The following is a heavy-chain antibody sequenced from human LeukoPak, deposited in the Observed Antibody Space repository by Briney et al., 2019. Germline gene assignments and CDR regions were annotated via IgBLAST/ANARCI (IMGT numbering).Heavy chain of an antibody. D-gene: IGHD6-19*01. CDR3: AREDSSGWYYDY. CDR2: INPNSGGT. J-gene: IGHJ4*02. CDR1: GYTFTGYY. V-gene: IGHV1-2*02. Sequence: ASVKVSCKASGYTFTGYYMHWVRQAPGQGLEWMGWINPNSGGTNYAQRFQGRVTMTRDTSISTAYMELSRLRSDDTVVYYCAREDSSGWYYDYWGQGTLVIVSS.